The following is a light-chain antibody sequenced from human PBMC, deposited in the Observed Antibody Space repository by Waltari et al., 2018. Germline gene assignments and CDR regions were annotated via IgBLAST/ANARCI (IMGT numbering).Light chain of an antibody. Sequence: DIQMTQSPSSLSASVGDRVTITCRASQRISSYLNWYQQKPGKAPKLLFYAASSLQSGVPSRFSGSGSGTDFTLTISSLQPEDFATYYCQQSYSTPPFTFGPGTKVDIK. V-gene: IGKV1-39*01. J-gene: IGKJ3*01. CDR1: QRISSY. CDR2: AAS. CDR3: QQSYSTPPFT.